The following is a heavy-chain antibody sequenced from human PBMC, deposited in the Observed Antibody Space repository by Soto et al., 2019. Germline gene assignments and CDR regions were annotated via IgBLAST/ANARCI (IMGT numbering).Heavy chain of an antibody. V-gene: IGHV5-51*01. J-gene: IGHJ6*02. CDR1: GYSFTSDW. Sequence: PGESLKISCKGSGYSFTSDWIGWVRQMPGKGLEWMGIIYPGDSDTRYSPSFQGQVTISADKSISTAYLQWSSLKASDTAMYYCARHESGQYYDSSGYYSLYYYYGMDVWGQGTTVTVSS. CDR3: ARHESGQYYDSSGYYSLYYYYGMDV. CDR2: IYPGDSDT. D-gene: IGHD3-22*01.